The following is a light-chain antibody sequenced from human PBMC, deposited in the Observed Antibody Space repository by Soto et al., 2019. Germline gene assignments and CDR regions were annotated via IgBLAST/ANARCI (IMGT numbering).Light chain of an antibody. CDR1: QTISSW. CDR3: QHYNSYSEE. CDR2: KAS. J-gene: IGKJ1*01. V-gene: IGKV1-5*03. Sequence: DIPMTQSPSTLSGSVGDRVTITCRASQTISSWLAWYQQKPGKAPKLLIYKASTLKSGVPSRFSGSGSGTEFTLTISSLQPDDFAPYYCQHYNSYSEEFGQGTQVELK.